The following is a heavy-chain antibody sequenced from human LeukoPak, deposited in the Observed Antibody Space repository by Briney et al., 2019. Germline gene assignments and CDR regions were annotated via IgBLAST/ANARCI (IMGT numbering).Heavy chain of an antibody. D-gene: IGHD6-13*01. CDR3: ARDRIAAAGTGGYTDY. CDR2: ISSSSSYI. Sequence: GGSLRLACAASGFTFSSYSMNWVRQAPGKGLEWVSSISSSSSYIYYADSVKGRFTISRDNAKNSLYLQMNSLRAEDTAAYYCARDRIAAAGTGGYTDYWGQGTLVTVSS. J-gene: IGHJ4*02. CDR1: GFTFSSYS. V-gene: IGHV3-21*01.